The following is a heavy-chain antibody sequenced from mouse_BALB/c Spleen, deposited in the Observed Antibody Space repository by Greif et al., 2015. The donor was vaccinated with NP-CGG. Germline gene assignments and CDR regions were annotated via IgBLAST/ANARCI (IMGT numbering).Heavy chain of an antibody. D-gene: IGHD2-10*02. J-gene: IGHJ4*01. CDR3: AGGEYGNLYAMDY. V-gene: IGHV1-9*01. CDR1: GYTFGSYW. Sequence: QVQLQQPGAELMKPGASVKISCKATGYTFGSYWIEWVKQRPGHGLEWIGEILPGSGSTNYNEKFKGKATFTADTSSNTAYMQLSSLTSEDSAVYYCAGGEYGNLYAMDYWGQGTSVTVSS. CDR2: ILPGSGST.